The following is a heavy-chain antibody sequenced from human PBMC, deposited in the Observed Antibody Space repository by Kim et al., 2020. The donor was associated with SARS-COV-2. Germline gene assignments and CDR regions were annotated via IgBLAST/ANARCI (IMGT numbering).Heavy chain of an antibody. Sequence: SETLSLTCAVYGGSFSGYYWSWIRQPPGKGLEWIGEINHSGSTNYNPSLKSRVTISVDTSKNQFSLKLSSVTAADTAVYYCARERDIQLWFLDYYYGMDVWGQGTTVTVSS. CDR2: INHSGST. CDR1: GGSFSGYY. D-gene: IGHD5-18*01. J-gene: IGHJ6*02. CDR3: ARERDIQLWFLDYYYGMDV. V-gene: IGHV4-34*01.